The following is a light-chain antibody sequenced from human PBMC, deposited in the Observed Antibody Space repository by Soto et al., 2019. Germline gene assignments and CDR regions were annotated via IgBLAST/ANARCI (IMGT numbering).Light chain of an antibody. V-gene: IGKV3-15*01. J-gene: IGKJ1*01. CDR3: QQYETFSGT. CDR1: QSLNRD. Sequence: EIVMTQSPATLSVSPGERATLSCRASQSLNRDLAWYQQRPGQSPRLLIFGASIRAAGIPARFSGSGSGTEFTLTIDSLQSEDFALYYCQQYETFSGTFGPGTKVDIK. CDR2: GAS.